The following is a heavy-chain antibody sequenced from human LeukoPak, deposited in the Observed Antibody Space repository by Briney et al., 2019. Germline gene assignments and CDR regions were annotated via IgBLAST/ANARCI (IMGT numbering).Heavy chain of an antibody. Sequence: PGGSLRLSCAASGFTFSSYSMNWVRQAPGKGVEWVSSISSSSSFIYYANSVTRRFTISTDNAKHSLYLQMNSLRAEDTAVYYCTRGWPPNDYDSSGYGDYWGQGTLVTVSS. CDR3: TRGWPPNDYDSSGYGDY. CDR1: GFTFSSYS. D-gene: IGHD3-22*01. J-gene: IGHJ4*02. V-gene: IGHV3-21*01. CDR2: ISSSSSFI.